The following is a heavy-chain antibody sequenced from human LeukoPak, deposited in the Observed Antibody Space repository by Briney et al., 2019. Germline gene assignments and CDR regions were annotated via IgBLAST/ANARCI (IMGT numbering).Heavy chain of an antibody. V-gene: IGHV3-7*04. CDR1: GYTFTSYG. CDR3: AREYYYGSGSYYNGY. Sequence: ASVKVSCKASGYTFTSYGISWVRQAPGKGLEWAANIKQDGSEKYYVDSAKGRFTISRDNAKNSLYLQMNSLRAEDTAVYYCAREYYYGSGSYYNGYWGQGTLVTVSS. D-gene: IGHD3-10*01. CDR2: IKQDGSEK. J-gene: IGHJ4*02.